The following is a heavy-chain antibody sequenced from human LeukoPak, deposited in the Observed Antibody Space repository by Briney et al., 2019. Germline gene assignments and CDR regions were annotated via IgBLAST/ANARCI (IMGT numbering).Heavy chain of an antibody. CDR1: GGSISSYY. Sequence: SETPSLTCTVSGGSISSYYWSWIRQPAGKGLEWIGRIYTSGSTNYNPSLKSRVAMSVDTSKNQFSLKLSSVTAADTAVYYCARADPIGGDYGTFDYWGQGTLVTVSS. CDR3: ARADPIGGDYGTFDY. CDR2: IYTSGST. D-gene: IGHD4-17*01. V-gene: IGHV4-4*07. J-gene: IGHJ4*02.